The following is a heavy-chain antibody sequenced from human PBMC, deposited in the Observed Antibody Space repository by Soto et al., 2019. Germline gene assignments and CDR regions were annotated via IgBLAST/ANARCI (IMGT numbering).Heavy chain of an antibody. CDR2: ISYSGST. CDR1: GGSISGYY. J-gene: IGHJ4*02. D-gene: IGHD3-16*01. CDR3: ARAWGGNVFDF. V-gene: IGHV4-59*08. Sequence: QVQLQESGPGLVKPSETLSLTCTVSGGSISGYYWSWIRQPPGKGLEWIGYISYSGSTNHNPSLKGRATTSVDPSKTQFSLKLSSVTAADTAVYYCARAWGGNVFDFWGQGTLVTVSS.